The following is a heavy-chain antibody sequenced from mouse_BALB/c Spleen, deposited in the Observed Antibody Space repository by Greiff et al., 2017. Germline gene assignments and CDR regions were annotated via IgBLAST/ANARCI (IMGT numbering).Heavy chain of an antibody. J-gene: IGHJ4*01. CDR3: TRGRITTATYAMDY. Sequence: LQQPGSELVRPGASVKLSCKASGYTFTSYWMHWVKQRHGQGLEWIGNIYPGSGSTNYDEKFKSKGTLTVDTSSSTAYMHLSSLTSEDSAVYYWTRGRITTATYAMDYWGQGTSVTVSS. V-gene: IGHV1S22*01. CDR1: GYTFTSYW. D-gene: IGHD1-2*01. CDR2: IYPGSGST.